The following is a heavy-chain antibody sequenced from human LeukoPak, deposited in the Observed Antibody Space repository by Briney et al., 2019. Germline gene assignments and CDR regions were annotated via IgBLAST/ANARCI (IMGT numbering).Heavy chain of an antibody. CDR2: IIPIFGTA. CDR3: AREGSRYDSSGYSDY. J-gene: IGHJ4*02. D-gene: IGHD3-22*01. CDR1: GGTFSSYA. Sequence: SVKVSCKASGGTFSSYAISWVRQAPGQGLEWMGGIIPIFGTANYAQKFQGRVTITADESTSTAYMELSSLRSEDTAVYYCAREGSRYDSSGYSDYWGQGTLVTVSS. V-gene: IGHV1-69*13.